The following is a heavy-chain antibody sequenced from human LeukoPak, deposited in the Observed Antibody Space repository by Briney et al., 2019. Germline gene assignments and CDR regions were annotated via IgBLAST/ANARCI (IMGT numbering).Heavy chain of an antibody. CDR1: GGSISSYY. Sequence: SETLSLTCTVSGGSISSYYWSWIRQPPGKGLEWIGYIYYSGSTNYNPSLKSRVTTSVDTSKNQFSLKLSSVTAADTAVYYCARSKNVYDSSGNDAFDIWGQGTMVTVSS. CDR3: ARSKNVYDSSGNDAFDI. J-gene: IGHJ3*02. CDR2: IYYSGST. V-gene: IGHV4-59*01. D-gene: IGHD3-22*01.